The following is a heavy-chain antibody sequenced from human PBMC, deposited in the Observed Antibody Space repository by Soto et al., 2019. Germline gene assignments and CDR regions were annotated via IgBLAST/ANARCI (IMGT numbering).Heavy chain of an antibody. J-gene: IGHJ5*02. CDR1: GGTFSSYT. CDR3: ASSEPYCSSTSCYTGWFDP. CDR2: IIPILGIA. D-gene: IGHD2-2*02. V-gene: IGHV1-69*02. Sequence: QVQLVQSGAEVKKPGSSVKVSCKASGGTFSSYTISWVRQAPGQGLEWMGRIIPILGIANYAQKFQGRVTITADKSTSTAYMGLSSLRSEDTAVYYCASSEPYCSSTSCYTGWFDPWGQGTLVTVSS.